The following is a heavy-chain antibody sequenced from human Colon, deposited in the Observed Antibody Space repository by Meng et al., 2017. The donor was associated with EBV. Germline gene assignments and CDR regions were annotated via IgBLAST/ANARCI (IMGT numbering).Heavy chain of an antibody. CDR3: ARTAYFDFQRAFGY. V-gene: IGHV4-4*02. CDR1: GGSISGTNW. Sequence: QGQLQEPGPGLVKPSGTLSPPCAVPGGSISGTNWWSWVRQPPGKGLEWIGEIYHSGSTNYNPSLKSRVTISVDKSKNQFSLKLNSVTAADTAVYYCARTAYFDFQRAFGYWGQGTLVTVSS. D-gene: IGHD2/OR15-2a*01. J-gene: IGHJ4*02. CDR2: IYHSGST.